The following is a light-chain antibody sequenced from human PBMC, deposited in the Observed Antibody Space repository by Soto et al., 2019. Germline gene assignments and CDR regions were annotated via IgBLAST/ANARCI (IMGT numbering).Light chain of an antibody. CDR2: GAS. V-gene: IGKV3-15*01. CDR1: QSVGSN. Sequence: NVMTQSPATLSVSPGERATLSCRASQSVGSNLAWYQQKPGQAPRLLIYGASTRATGIPARFSGSGSGTEFTLTISSLQSEDFAVYSCQQYNDWPPLTFGGGTKVDI. J-gene: IGKJ4*01. CDR3: QQYNDWPPLT.